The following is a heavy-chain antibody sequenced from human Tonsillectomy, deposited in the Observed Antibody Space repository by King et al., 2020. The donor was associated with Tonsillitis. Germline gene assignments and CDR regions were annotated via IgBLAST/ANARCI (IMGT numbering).Heavy chain of an antibody. Sequence: VQLVESGAEVKRPGASVKVSCKASGYNFTSNYVHWVRQAPGQGLEWMGIINPGGGSTNYAQKFQGRVTLNRETSTSTVYMELSGLRPEDTAVYYCARGGVTATLYYCCGMDVWGQGTTVTVSS. J-gene: IGHJ6*02. V-gene: IGHV1-46*01. CDR3: ARGGVTATLYYCCGMDV. CDR1: GYNFTSNY. D-gene: IGHD2-21*02. CDR2: INPGGGST.